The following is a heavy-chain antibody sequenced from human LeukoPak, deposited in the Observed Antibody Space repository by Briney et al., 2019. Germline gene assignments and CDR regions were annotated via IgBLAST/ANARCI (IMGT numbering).Heavy chain of an antibody. CDR2: INPNSGGT. Sequence: ASVKVSCKASGYTFTGYYMHWVRQAPGQGLEWMGWINPNSGGTNYAQKFQGRVTMTRDTSISTAYMELSRLRSDDTAVYYCARPTTVGGYYGMDVWGQGTTVTVSS. J-gene: IGHJ6*02. CDR1: GYTFTGYY. CDR3: ARPTTVGGYYGMDV. D-gene: IGHD4-23*01. V-gene: IGHV1-2*02.